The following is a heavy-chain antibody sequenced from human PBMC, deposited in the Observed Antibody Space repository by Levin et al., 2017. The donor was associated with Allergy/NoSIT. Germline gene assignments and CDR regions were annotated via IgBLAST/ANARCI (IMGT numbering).Heavy chain of an antibody. CDR2: IYHSGST. Sequence: PSETLSLTCAVSGGSISSSNWWSWVRQPPGKGLEWIGEIYHSGSTNYNPSLKSRVTISVDKSKNQFSLKLSSVTAADTAVYYCASRRVYDDDYFDYWGQGTLVTVSS. CDR1: GGSISSSNW. CDR3: ASRRVYDDDYFDY. V-gene: IGHV4-4*02. J-gene: IGHJ4*02. D-gene: IGHD5/OR15-5a*01.